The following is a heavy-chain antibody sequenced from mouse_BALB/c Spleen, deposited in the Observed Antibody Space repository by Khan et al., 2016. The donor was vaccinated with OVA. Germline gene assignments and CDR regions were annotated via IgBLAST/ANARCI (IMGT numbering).Heavy chain of an antibody. Sequence: EVELVESGPGLVKPSQSLYLTCTVTGFSITTDYAWNWIRHFPGNKLDWTGYISSTAGTIYTPSLKSRIPTTRDTSKNQVFLQLKALTAEDTATYYCARALYYSYGYALDCWGRGTLVTVSA. CDR1: GFSITTDYA. V-gene: IGHV3-2*02. D-gene: IGHD2-12*01. CDR3: ARALYYSYGYALDC. J-gene: IGHJ4*01. CDR2: ISSTAGT.